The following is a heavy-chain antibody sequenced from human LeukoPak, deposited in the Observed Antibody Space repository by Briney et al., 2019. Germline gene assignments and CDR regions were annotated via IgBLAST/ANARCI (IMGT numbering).Heavy chain of an antibody. V-gene: IGHV3-23*01. J-gene: IGHJ4*02. CDR3: AKAPVTTCRGAFCYPFDY. D-gene: IGHD2-15*01. CDR1: GFTLSSYA. CDR2: ISDTGNT. Sequence: PGGSLRLSCAASGFTLSSYAMTSVRQAPGTRLKWVSAISDTGNTYHADSVKGRFTISRDSSKNTLFLQMNRLRPEDADVYYCAKAPVTTCRGAFCYPFDYWGLGTLVTVSS.